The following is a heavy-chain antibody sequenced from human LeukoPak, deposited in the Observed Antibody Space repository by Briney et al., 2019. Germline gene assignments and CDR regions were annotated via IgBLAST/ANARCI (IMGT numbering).Heavy chain of an antibody. CDR3: ARGRYYLDS. CDR2: FHSDGITT. CDR1: GFIFSNYW. J-gene: IGHJ4*02. Sequence: GGSLRLSCAASGFIFSNYWMHWVRQAPGKGLVWVSHFHSDGITTNYADSVKGRFTISRDNAKNMLHLQMNSLRAEDTAVYYCARGRYYLDSWGQGTLVTVSS. V-gene: IGHV3-74*01.